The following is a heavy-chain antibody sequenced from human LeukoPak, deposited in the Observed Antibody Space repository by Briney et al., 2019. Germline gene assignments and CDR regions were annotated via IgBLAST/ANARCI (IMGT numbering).Heavy chain of an antibody. Sequence: PGGSLRLSCAASGFTFSSYWMSWVRQAPGKGLEWVSYISSSGSTIYYADSVKGRFTISRDNAKNSLYLQMNSLRAEDTAVYYCARAGKGITGAYYYYYYMDVWGKGTTVTVSS. CDR1: GFTFSSYW. D-gene: IGHD1-20*01. CDR2: ISSSGSTI. V-gene: IGHV3-48*04. CDR3: ARAGKGITGAYYYYYYMDV. J-gene: IGHJ6*03.